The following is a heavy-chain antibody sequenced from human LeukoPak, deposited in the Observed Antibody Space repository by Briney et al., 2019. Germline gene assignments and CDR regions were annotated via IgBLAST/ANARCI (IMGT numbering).Heavy chain of an antibody. J-gene: IGHJ4*02. CDR2: ISGSGGST. D-gene: IGHD2-21*01. CDR3: AKAPVTSCRGAYCYPFDS. CDR1: GFTFSNYA. Sequence: GGSLRLSCAASGFTFSNYAMSWVRQAPGKGLEWVSTISGSGGSTYYADSVKGRFTISRDNAKNSLYLQMNSLRAEDAAVYFCAKAPVTSCRGAYCYPFDSWGQGTLVTVSS. V-gene: IGHV3-23*01.